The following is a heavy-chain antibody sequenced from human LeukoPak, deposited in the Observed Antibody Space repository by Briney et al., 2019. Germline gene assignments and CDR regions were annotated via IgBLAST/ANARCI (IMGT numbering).Heavy chain of an antibody. D-gene: IGHD4-23*01. CDR1: GFSVTRNY. V-gene: IGHV3-53*05. Sequence: GGSLRLSCAASGFSVTRNYVSWVRQAPGKGLEWVSPMYSGGGTSYADSVKGRFTISRDNSKNTLYLQMNSLRAEDTAVYYCAREATVVTPENWFDPWGQGTLVTVSS. CDR3: AREATVVTPENWFDP. CDR2: MYSGGGT. J-gene: IGHJ5*02.